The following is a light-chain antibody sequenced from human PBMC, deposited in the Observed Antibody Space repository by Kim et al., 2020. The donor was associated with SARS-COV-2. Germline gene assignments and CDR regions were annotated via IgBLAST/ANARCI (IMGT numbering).Light chain of an antibody. J-gene: IGLJ3*02. Sequence: QTVVTQEPSFSVSPGGTVTLTCGLSSGSVSTSNYPSWYQQTPGQPPRTLIYNTDTRSSGVPDRFSGSILGNKAALTITGAQADDESDYYCVLYVGSGISVFGGGTQLTVL. V-gene: IGLV8-61*01. CDR3: VLYVGSGISV. CDR2: NTD. CDR1: SGSVSTSNY.